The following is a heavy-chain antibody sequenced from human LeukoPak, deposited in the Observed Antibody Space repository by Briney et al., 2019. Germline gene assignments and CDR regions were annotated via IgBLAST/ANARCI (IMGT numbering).Heavy chain of an antibody. CDR2: IYTSGST. CDR3: ARYMVRGVPIFDY. D-gene: IGHD3-10*01. Sequence: PSETLSLTCTVSGGSISSYYWSWIRQPPGKGLEWIGYIYTSGSTNYNPSLKSRVTISVDTSKNQFSLKLSSVTAADTAVYYCARYMVRGVPIFDYWGQGTLVTVSS. J-gene: IGHJ4*02. CDR1: GGSISSYY. V-gene: IGHV4-4*08.